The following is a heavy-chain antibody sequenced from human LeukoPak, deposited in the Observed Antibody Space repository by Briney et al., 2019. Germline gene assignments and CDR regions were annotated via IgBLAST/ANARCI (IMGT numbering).Heavy chain of an antibody. CDR1: GGSISDYY. J-gene: IGHJ4*02. D-gene: IGHD3-22*01. CDR3: ARASYSYDINGWVPFDY. V-gene: IGHV4-59*08. CDR2: IHYSGST. Sequence: SETLSLTCTVSGGSISDYYWSWIRQSPGKGLEWIAHIHYSGSTNYNSSLASRVTISGDTSKNQFSLRLSSVTAADTAVYYCARASYSYDINGWVPFDYWGQGTLVTVSS.